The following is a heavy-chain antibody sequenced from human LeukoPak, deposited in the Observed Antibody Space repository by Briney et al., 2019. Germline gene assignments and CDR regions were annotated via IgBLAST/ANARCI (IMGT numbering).Heavy chain of an antibody. CDR1: GYTFTSYG. D-gene: IGHD3-22*01. CDR2: ISAYNGNT. J-gene: IGHJ4*02. CDR3: ARDSSEDFYDSSGYYSFDF. Sequence: ASVKVSCKASGYTFTSYGISWVRQAPGQGLEWMGWISAYNGNTNYAQKVQGRVTMTTDTSTSTAYVELRSLRSDDTAVFYCARDSSEDFYDSSGYYSFDFWGQGTLVTVSS. V-gene: IGHV1-18*01.